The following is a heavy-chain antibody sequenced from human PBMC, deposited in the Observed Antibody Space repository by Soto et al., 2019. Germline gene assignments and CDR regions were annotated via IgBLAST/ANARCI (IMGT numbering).Heavy chain of an antibody. CDR1: GFTFGDYA. CDR3: TRGRLDSSSSNQKTYYFDY. J-gene: IGHJ4*02. V-gene: IGHV3-49*03. CDR2: IRSKAYGGTT. Sequence: GGSLRLSCTASGFTFGDYAMSWFRQAPGKGLEWVGFIRSKAYGGTTEYAASVKGRFTISRDDSKSIAYLQMNSLKTEDTAVYYCTRGRLDSSSSNQKTYYFDYWGQGTLVTVSS. D-gene: IGHD6-6*01.